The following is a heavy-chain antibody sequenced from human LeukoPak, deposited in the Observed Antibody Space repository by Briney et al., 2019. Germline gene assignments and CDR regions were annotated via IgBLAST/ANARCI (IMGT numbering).Heavy chain of an antibody. V-gene: IGHV4-59*01. D-gene: IGHD2-15*01. CDR2: IYYSGST. Sequence: SETLSLTCTVSGGSISSYYWSWIRQPPGKGLEWIGYIYYSGSTNYNPSLKSRVTISVDTSKNQFSLKLSSVTAADTAVYYCARTTVVTSSTGLGLDHWGQGTHVTVSS. CDR3: ARTTVVTSSTGLGLDH. J-gene: IGHJ4*02. CDR1: GGSISSYY.